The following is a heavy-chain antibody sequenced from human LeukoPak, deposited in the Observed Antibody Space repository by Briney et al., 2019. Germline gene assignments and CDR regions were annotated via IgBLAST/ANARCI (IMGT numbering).Heavy chain of an antibody. D-gene: IGHD1-26*01. CDR1: GFTFSSFV. J-gene: IGHJ4*02. CDR3: AKDRGADYYFDY. CDR2: INGSGSST. Sequence: GSLRLSCAASGFTFSSFVMSLVPQAPGKGLELVSAINGSGSSTYYADPVKGRFTITRDNSKNTLYLQMNSLRAEDTAVYYCAKDRGADYYFDYWGQGTLVTVSS. V-gene: IGHV3-23*01.